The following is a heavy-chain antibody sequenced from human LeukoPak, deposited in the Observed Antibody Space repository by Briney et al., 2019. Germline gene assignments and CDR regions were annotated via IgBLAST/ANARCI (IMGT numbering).Heavy chain of an antibody. Sequence: GGSLRLSCAASGFTCSSYWMSWVRQAPGKGLEWVANIKQDGSEKYYVDSVKGRFTISRDNAKNSLYLQMNSLRAEDTAVYYCARDYGDYYYYYMDVWGKGTTVTVSS. CDR1: GFTCSSYW. V-gene: IGHV3-7*01. D-gene: IGHD4-17*01. CDR2: IKQDGSEK. J-gene: IGHJ6*03. CDR3: ARDYGDYYYYYMDV.